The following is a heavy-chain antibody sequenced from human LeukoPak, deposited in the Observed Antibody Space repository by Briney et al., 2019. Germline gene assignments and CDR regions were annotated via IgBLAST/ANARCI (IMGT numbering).Heavy chain of an antibody. Sequence: GGSLRLSCAASGFSFNNYAMSWVRQAPGKGLEWVSSISDSGAATYYADSVKGRFTISRDNSKNTLYLQLNSLGAEDTAVYYCAKIAPWGAVTTTDGFDYWGQGTLVTVSS. CDR3: AKIAPWGAVTTTDGFDY. V-gene: IGHV3-23*01. CDR1: GFSFNNYA. CDR2: ISDSGAAT. D-gene: IGHD4-17*01. J-gene: IGHJ4*02.